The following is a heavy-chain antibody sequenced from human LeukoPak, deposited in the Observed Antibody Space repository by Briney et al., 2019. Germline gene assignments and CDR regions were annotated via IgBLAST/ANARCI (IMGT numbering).Heavy chain of an antibody. CDR3: ARDTTFGAHRDAFDI. V-gene: IGHV3-74*01. CDR2: INSDGSST. Sequence: HTGGSLRLSCAASGFTFSSYWMHWVRQAPGKGLVWVSRINSDGSSTSYADSVKGRFTISRDNAKNTLYLQMNSLRAEDTAVYYCARDTTFGAHRDAFDIWGQGAMVTVSS. D-gene: IGHD3-3*01. J-gene: IGHJ3*02. CDR1: GFTFSSYW.